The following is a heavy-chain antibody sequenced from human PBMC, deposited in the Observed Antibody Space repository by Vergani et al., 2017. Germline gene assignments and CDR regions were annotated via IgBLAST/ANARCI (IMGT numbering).Heavy chain of an antibody. CDR1: GFTFSSYW. Sequence: EVQLVESGGGLVQPGGSLRLSCAASGFTFSSYWMSWVRQAPGKGLEWVANIKQDGSEKYYVDSVKGRFTISRDNAKNSPYLQMNSLRAEDTAVYYCAREGIVVVPAAIDNWFDPWGQGTLVTVSS. J-gene: IGHJ5*02. CDR3: AREGIVVVPAAIDNWFDP. CDR2: IKQDGSEK. D-gene: IGHD2-2*01. V-gene: IGHV3-7*01.